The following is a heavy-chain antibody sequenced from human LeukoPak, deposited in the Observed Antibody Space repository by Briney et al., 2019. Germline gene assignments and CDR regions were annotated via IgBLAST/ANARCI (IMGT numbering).Heavy chain of an antibody. J-gene: IGHJ4*02. V-gene: IGHV3-11*04. CDR1: GFTFSDYY. CDR2: ISSSGSTI. D-gene: IGHD3-22*01. Sequence: GGSLRLSCAASGFTFSDYYMSWIRQAPGKGLEWVSYISSSGSTIYYAGSVKGRFTISRDNAKNSLYLQMNSLRAEDTAVYYCARDLFEYYYDSSGYFDYWGQGTLVTVSS. CDR3: ARDLFEYYYDSSGYFDY.